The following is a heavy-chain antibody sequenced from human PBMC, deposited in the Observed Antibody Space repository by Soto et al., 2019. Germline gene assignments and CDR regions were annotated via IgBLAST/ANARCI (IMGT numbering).Heavy chain of an antibody. V-gene: IGHV3-30-3*01. J-gene: IGHJ4*02. CDR2: ISYDGSNK. CDR3: ARETLNLLVGATDY. Sequence: PGGSLRLCCAASGFTFSSYAMHWVRQAPGKGLEWVAVISYDGSNKYYADSVKGRFTISRDNSKNTLYLQMNSLRAEDTAVYYCARETLNLLVGATDYWGQGTLVTVSS. D-gene: IGHD1-26*01. CDR1: GFTFSSYA.